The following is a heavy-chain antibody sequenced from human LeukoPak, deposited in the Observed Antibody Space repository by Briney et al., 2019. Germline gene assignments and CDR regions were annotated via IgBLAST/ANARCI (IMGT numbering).Heavy chain of an antibody. V-gene: IGHV3-21*01. D-gene: IGHD3-10*01. CDR3: ARDRSRWFGDNTDY. CDR2: SSSSSSYI. J-gene: IGHJ4*02. CDR1: GFTFSSYS. Sequence: GGSLRLSCAASGFTFSSYSMNWVRQAPGKGLEWVSSSSSSSSYIYYADSVKGRFTISRDNAKNSLYLQMNSLRAEDTAVYYCARDRSRWFGDNTDYWGQGTLVTVSS.